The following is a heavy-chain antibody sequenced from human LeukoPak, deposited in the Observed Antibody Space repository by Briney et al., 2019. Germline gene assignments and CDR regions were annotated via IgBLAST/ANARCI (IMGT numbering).Heavy chain of an antibody. V-gene: IGHV4-30-4*08. CDR2: IYYSGST. CDR3: ARHIPSDYYDNSAYPNTFDI. Sequence: SETLSLTCTVSGGSISSGDYYWSWIRQPPGKGLEWIGYIYYSGSTYYSPSLKSRVTISVDTSKNQFSLKLSYVTAADTAVYYCARHIPSDYYDNSAYPNTFDIWGQGTMVIVSS. J-gene: IGHJ3*02. CDR1: GGSISSGDYY. D-gene: IGHD3-22*01.